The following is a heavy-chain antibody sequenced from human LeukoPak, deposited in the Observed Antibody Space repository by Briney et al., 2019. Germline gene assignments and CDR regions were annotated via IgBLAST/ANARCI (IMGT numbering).Heavy chain of an antibody. V-gene: IGHV4-31*03. D-gene: IGHD1-1*01. CDR3: ASSTGTTLSGYYYYGMDV. J-gene: IGHJ6*02. CDR2: ISNSGGT. CDR1: GGSISSGGYY. Sequence: SETLSLTCTVSGGSISSGGYYWSWIRQHPGKGLEWIGYISNSGGTYYNPSLKSRVTISIDTSKNQFSLKLSSVTAADTAVYYCASSTGTTLSGYYYYGMDVWGQGTTVTVSS.